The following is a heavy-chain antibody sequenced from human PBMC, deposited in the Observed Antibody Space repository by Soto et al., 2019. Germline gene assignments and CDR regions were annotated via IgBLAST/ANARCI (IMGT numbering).Heavy chain of an antibody. Sequence: QVQLVESGGGVVQPGRSLRLSCAASGFTFSNYGVHWVRQAPGKGLEWVAIISYDGDNEYYADSVRGRFTISRDNSKNTLYLQPSSLRHEDTAVYYCAKDGGPVYCNSPGCSAKHFDYWGQGTLVTVSS. CDR3: AKDGGPVYCNSPGCSAKHFDY. J-gene: IGHJ4*02. CDR2: ISYDGDNE. D-gene: IGHD2-2*01. V-gene: IGHV3-30*18. CDR1: GFTFSNYG.